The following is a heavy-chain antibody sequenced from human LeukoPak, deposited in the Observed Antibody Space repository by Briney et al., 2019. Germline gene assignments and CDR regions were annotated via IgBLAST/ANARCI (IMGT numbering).Heavy chain of an antibody. CDR2: INHSGST. CDR1: GGSFGGYY. J-gene: IGHJ4*02. V-gene: IGHV4-34*01. D-gene: IGHD6-19*01. CDR3: ARGPNSSGWYVNY. Sequence: SETLSLTCAVYGGSFGGYYWSWIRQPPGKGLEWIGEINHSGSTNYNPSLKSRVTISVDTSKNQFSLKLSSVTAADTAVYYCARGPNSSGWYVNYWGQGTLVTVSS.